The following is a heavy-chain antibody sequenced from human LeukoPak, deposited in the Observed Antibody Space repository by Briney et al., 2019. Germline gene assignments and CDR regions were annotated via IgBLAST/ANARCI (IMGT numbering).Heavy chain of an antibody. D-gene: IGHD6-13*01. J-gene: IGHJ6*03. CDR3: ASLSSWSYYMDV. Sequence: KPSETLSLTCTVSGGSISSSSYYWGWIRQPPGKGLEWIGSIYYSGSTYYNPSLKSRVTISVDTSKNQFSLKLSSVTAADTAVYYCASLSSWSYYMDVWGKGTTVTISS. CDR2: IYYSGST. V-gene: IGHV4-39*07. CDR1: GGSISSSSYY.